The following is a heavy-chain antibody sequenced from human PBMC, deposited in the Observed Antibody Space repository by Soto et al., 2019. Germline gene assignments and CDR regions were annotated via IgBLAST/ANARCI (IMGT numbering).Heavy chain of an antibody. J-gene: IGHJ4*02. CDR2: IYYSGST. D-gene: IGHD3-22*01. CDR1: GGSITSSSYY. CDR3: MLGSGWKDFDY. Sequence: QLQLQESGPGLVKPSETLSLTCTVSGGSITSSSYYWGWIRQPPGKGLEWIGSIYYSGSTYYNPSLQSRVAISVDTSKNQFSLNLSSVTAADTAVYYCMLGSGWKDFDYWGQGTLVTVSS. V-gene: IGHV4-39*01.